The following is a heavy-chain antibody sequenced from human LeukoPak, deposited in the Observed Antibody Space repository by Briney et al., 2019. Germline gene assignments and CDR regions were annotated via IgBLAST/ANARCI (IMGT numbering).Heavy chain of an antibody. CDR2: ISPYNGNT. J-gene: IGHJ6*02. Sequence: ASVKVSCKASGYTFTSYGISWVRQAPGQGLEWMGWISPYNGNTTYAQKLQGRVTMTTDTSTSTAYMELRSLRSDDTAVYYCARVGVGYYYYYYGMDVWGQGTTVTVSS. V-gene: IGHV1-18*01. CDR3: ARVGVGYYYYYYGMDV. D-gene: IGHD3-16*01. CDR1: GYTFTSYG.